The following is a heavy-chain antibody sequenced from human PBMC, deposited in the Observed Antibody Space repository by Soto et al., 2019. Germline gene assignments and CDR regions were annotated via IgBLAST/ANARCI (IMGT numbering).Heavy chain of an antibody. CDR3: ARDGAVAGNTNFDY. Sequence: QVQLVQSGAEVKQPGASVKVSCRASGYTFTNYAIHWVRQGPGQRLEWMGWINAGNGKTKYSQKFQGRVTITRDTSASTAYMELRSLRSEDTAVYYCARDGAVAGNTNFDYWGQGTLVTVSS. V-gene: IGHV1-3*01. J-gene: IGHJ4*02. D-gene: IGHD6-19*01. CDR1: GYTFTNYA. CDR2: INAGNGKT.